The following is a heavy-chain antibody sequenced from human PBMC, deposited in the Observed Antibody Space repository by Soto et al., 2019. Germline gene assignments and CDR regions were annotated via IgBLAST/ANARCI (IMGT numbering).Heavy chain of an antibody. Sequence: GGSLRLSYAASGFTFSSYSMNWVRQAPGKGLEWVSYISSSSSTIYYADSVKGRFTISRDNAKNSLYLQMNSLRDEDTAVYYCARDRAATYYYYYYGMDVWGQGTTVTVSS. CDR2: ISSSSSTI. CDR1: GFTFSSYS. V-gene: IGHV3-48*02. J-gene: IGHJ6*02. D-gene: IGHD2-15*01. CDR3: ARDRAATYYYYYYGMDV.